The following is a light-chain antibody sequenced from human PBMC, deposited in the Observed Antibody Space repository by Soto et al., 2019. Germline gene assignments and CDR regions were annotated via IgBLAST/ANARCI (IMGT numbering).Light chain of an antibody. CDR1: QSISNW. Sequence: DIQMTQSPSTLSASVGDRVTITCRASQSISNWLAWYQQKPGKAPKLLIYKASSLESGVPSRFSGSGSGTEFTLTISSLLPDDFATSYCQQYYSYSPITFGQGTRLEIK. J-gene: IGKJ5*01. CDR2: KAS. CDR3: QQYYSYSPIT. V-gene: IGKV1-5*03.